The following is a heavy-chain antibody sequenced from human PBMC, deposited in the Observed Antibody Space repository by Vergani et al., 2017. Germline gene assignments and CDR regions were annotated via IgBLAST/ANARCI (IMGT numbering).Heavy chain of an antibody. CDR3: ARGAGSGGYYKGLNWFDP. CDR1: GGSISSGSYY. V-gene: IGHV4-61*02. Sequence: QVQLQESGPGLVKPSQTLSLTCTVSGGSISSGSYYWSWIRQPAGKGLEWIGRIYTSGSTNYNPSLKSRVTISVDTSKNQFSLKLSSVTAADTAVYSCARGAGSGGYYKGLNWFDPWGQGTRVTVSS. J-gene: IGHJ5*02. D-gene: IGHD3-10*01. CDR2: IYTSGST.